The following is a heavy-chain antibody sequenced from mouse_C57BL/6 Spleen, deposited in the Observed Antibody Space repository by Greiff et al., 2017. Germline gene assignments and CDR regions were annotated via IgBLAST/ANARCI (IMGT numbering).Heavy chain of an antibody. CDR3: ARAGRVTSGYYYAVDD. Sequence: QVQLQQPGTELVKPGASVKLSCKASGYTFTSDWMHWVKQRPGQGLEWNGNINPSNGGTNYNEKFKSKATLTVDKSSSTAYMHLSGLKSEDSAVYYCARAGRVTSGYYYAVDDWGQGASVTVSS. J-gene: IGHJ4*01. CDR2: INPSNGGT. V-gene: IGHV1-53*01. CDR1: GYTFTSDW. D-gene: IGHD2-2*01.